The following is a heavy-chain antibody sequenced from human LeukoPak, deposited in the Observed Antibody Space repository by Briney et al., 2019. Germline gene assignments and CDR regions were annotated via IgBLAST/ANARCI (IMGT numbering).Heavy chain of an antibody. J-gene: IGHJ4*02. D-gene: IGHD2-15*01. CDR3: ARGAPGSYCSGGSCPYFDY. CDR2: MNPNSGNT. Sequence: GASVKVSCKASGYTFTSYDINWVRQATGQGLEWMGWMNPNSGNTGYGQKFRGRVTMTRNTSISTAYMELSSLRSEDTAVYYCARGAPGSYCSGGSCPYFDYWGQGALVTVSS. V-gene: IGHV1-8*01. CDR1: GYTFTSYD.